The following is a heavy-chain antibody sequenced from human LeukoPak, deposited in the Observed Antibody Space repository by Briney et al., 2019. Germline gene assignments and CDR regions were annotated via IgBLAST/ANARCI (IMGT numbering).Heavy chain of an antibody. D-gene: IGHD4-17*01. CDR2: IIPILGIA. CDR3: ARQFYGDSPFLYYYYYGMDV. CDR1: GGTFSSYA. Sequence: ASVKVSCKASGGTFSSYAISWVRQAPGQGLEWMGRIIPILGIANYAQKFQGRVTITADKSTSTAYMELSSLRSEDTAVYYCARQFYGDSPFLYYYYYGMDVWGQGTTVTVSS. J-gene: IGHJ6*02. V-gene: IGHV1-69*04.